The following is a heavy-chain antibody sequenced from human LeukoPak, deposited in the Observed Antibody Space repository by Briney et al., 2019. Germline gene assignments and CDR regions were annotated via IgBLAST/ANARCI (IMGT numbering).Heavy chain of an antibody. CDR3: ARVATAAGAYWFDP. V-gene: IGHV4-31*03. CDR2: IYYSGST. Sequence: SQTLSLTCTVSGGSISSGGYYWSWIRQHPGKGLEWIGYIYYSGSTYYNPSLKSRVTISVDTSKNQFSLKLSSVTAADTAVYYCARVATAAGAYWFDPWGQGTLVTVSS. J-gene: IGHJ5*02. CDR1: GGSISSGGYY. D-gene: IGHD5-12*01.